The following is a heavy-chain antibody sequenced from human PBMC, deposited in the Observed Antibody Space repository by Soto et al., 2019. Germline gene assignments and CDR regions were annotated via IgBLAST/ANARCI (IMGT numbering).Heavy chain of an antibody. V-gene: IGHV3-30-3*01. CDR2: ISYDGSNK. D-gene: IGHD5-18*01. CDR1: GFTFSSYA. Sequence: PGGSLRLSCAASGFTFSSYAMHWVRHAPGKGLEWVAVISYDGSNKYYADSVKGRFTISRDNSKNTLYLQMNSLRAEDTAVYYCARADLGYSYGSQTAYWGQGTLVTVSS. J-gene: IGHJ4*02. CDR3: ARADLGYSYGSQTAY.